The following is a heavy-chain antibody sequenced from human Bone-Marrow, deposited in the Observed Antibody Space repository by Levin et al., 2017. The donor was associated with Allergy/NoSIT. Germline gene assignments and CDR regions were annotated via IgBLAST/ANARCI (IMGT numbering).Heavy chain of an antibody. Sequence: PSETLSLTCTVSGGSISSVGYYWSWIRQHPGKGLEWIGSIYFRGTTYYNPSVKSRVTISVDTSKDEFSLKLTSVTAADTAVYFCARVENGYDSGGDYFYYYLDVWGKGTTVTVAS. J-gene: IGHJ6*03. CDR1: GGSISSVGYY. D-gene: IGHD5-12*01. CDR3: ARVENGYDSGGDYFYYYLDV. CDR2: IYFRGTT. V-gene: IGHV4-31*03.